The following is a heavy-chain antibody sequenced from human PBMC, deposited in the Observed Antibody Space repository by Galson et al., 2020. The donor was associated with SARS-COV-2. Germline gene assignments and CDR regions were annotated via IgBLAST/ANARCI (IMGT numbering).Heavy chain of an antibody. Sequence: KIGESLKISCAASGFTFSSYSMNWVRQAPGKGLEWVSSISSSSSYIYYADSVKGRFTISRDNAKNSLYLQMNSLRAEDTAVYYCARQLNDYDFWSAIDYWGQGTLVTVSS. J-gene: IGHJ4*02. CDR1: GFTFSSYS. D-gene: IGHD3-3*01. CDR3: ARQLNDYDFWSAIDY. CDR2: ISSSSSYI. V-gene: IGHV3-21*01.